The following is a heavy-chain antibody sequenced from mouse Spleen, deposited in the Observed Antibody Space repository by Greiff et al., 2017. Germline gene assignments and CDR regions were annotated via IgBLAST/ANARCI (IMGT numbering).Heavy chain of an antibody. CDR3: ARDQTKYGGWYFDV. Sequence: EVKLVESEGGLVQPGSSMKLSCTASGFTFSDYYMAWVRQVPEKGLEWVANINYDGSSTYYLDSLKSRFIISRDNAKNILYLQMSSLKSEDTATYYCARDQTKYGGWYFDVWGAGTTVTVSS. D-gene: IGHD2-10*02. CDR1: GFTFSDYY. J-gene: IGHJ1*01. CDR2: INYDGSST. V-gene: IGHV5-16*01.